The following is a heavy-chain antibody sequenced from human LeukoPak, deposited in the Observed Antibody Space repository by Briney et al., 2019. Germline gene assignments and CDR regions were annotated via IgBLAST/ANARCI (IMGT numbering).Heavy chain of an antibody. V-gene: IGHV3-72*01. J-gene: IGHJ4*02. Sequence: PGGSLRLSCAASGFTFSDHYMDWVRQAPGKGLEWVGSARDKANSYTTEYAASVKGRFTISRDDSENSLYLQMNSLKTEDTAVYYCARSGYSYGYFDYWGQGTLVTVSS. CDR1: GFTFSDHY. CDR3: ARSGYSYGYFDY. D-gene: IGHD5-18*01. CDR2: ARDKANSYTT.